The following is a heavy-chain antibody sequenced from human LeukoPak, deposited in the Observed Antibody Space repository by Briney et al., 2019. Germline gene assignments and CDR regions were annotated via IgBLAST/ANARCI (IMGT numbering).Heavy chain of an antibody. Sequence: ASVKVSCKASGYTFTSYGISWVLQAPGQGLEWMGWISAYNGNTNYAQKLQGRVTMTTDTSTSTAYMELRSLRSDDTAVYYCARDSPYGDYFPLDYWGQGTLVTVSS. D-gene: IGHD4-17*01. CDR3: ARDSPYGDYFPLDY. CDR1: GYTFTSYG. CDR2: ISAYNGNT. V-gene: IGHV1-18*01. J-gene: IGHJ4*02.